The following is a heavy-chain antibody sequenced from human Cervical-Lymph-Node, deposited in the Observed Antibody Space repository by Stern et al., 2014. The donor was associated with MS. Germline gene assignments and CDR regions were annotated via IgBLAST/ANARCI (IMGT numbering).Heavy chain of an antibody. V-gene: IGHV1-69*14. CDR2: LIPFLNTA. J-gene: IGHJ4*02. D-gene: IGHD2-8*02. CDR1: GGTFSTHP. CDR3: ASSLVASGH. Sequence: HVQLVQSGAEVKQPGSSVKVSCKASGGTFSTHPITWVRQAPGQGLEWMGGLIPFLNTANYAQKFQSRITLNADKSTRKTNMEISRLRSKDTAVYYCASSLVASGHWGQGTLVIV.